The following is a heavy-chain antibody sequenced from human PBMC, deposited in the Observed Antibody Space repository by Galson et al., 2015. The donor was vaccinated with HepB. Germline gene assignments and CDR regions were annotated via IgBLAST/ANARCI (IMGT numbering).Heavy chain of an antibody. J-gene: IGHJ4*02. CDR3: AKDIEVVVISGFDY. CDR1: GFTFSSYA. D-gene: IGHD3-22*01. CDR2: ISGSGGST. Sequence: SLRLSCAASGFTFSSYAMSWVRQAPGKGLEWVSAISGSGGSTYYADSVRGRFTISRDNSKNTLYLQMNSLRAEDTAVYYCAKDIEVVVISGFDYWGQGTLVTVSS. V-gene: IGHV3-23*01.